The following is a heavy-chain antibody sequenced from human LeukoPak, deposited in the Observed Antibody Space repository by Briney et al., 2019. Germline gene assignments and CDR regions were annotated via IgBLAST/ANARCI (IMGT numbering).Heavy chain of an antibody. D-gene: IGHD2-2*01. CDR3: ARGMTYCSSTSCPLFDY. CDR1: GGSFSGYY. V-gene: IGHV4-34*01. CDR2: INHSGST. J-gene: IGHJ4*02. Sequence: SETLSLTCAVYGGSFSGYYWSWIRQPPGKGLEWIGEINHSGSTNYNPSLKSRVTISVDTSKNQFSLKLSSVTAADTAAYYCARGMTYCSSTSCPLFDYWGQGTLVTVSS.